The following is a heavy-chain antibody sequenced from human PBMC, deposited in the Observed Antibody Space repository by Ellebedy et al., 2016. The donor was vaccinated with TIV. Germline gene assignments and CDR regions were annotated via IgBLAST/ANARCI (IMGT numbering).Heavy chain of an antibody. CDR1: GGSISTYY. V-gene: IGHV4-59*01. Sequence: MPSETLSLTCTVSGGSISTYYWSWIRQPPGKGLEWIGFVYYSWTTTYNPSLKSRIAISVDTSKNQFSLKVNSVTAADTAVYYCARGWREWADAFDIWGQGTLVTVSA. D-gene: IGHD3-3*01. CDR2: VYYSWTT. J-gene: IGHJ3*02. CDR3: ARGWREWADAFDI.